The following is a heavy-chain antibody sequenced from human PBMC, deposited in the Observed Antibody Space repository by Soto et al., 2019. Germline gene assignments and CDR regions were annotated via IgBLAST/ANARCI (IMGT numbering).Heavy chain of an antibody. J-gene: IGHJ6*03. CDR1: GFTFSSCG. V-gene: IGHV3-33*01. Sequence: QVQLVESGGGVVQPGRSLRLSCAASGFTFSSCGMHWVRQTPGKGLEWVAVIWYDGSNKYYADSVKGRFTISRDNSKNTLYLQMNSLRAEDTAVYYCARDEEGYYYMDVWGKGTTVTVSS. CDR3: ARDEEGYYYMDV. CDR2: IWYDGSNK.